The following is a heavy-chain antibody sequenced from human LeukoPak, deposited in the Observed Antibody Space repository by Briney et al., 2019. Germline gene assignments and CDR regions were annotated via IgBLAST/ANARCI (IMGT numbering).Heavy chain of an antibody. CDR3: ARDPIYGSGSYEGDY. V-gene: IGHV3-21*01. J-gene: IGHJ4*02. CDR1: GFTFSSYS. Sequence: GGSLRLSCAASGFTFSSYSINWVRQAPGKGLEWVSSISSSSSYIYYADSVKGRFTISRDNAKNSLYLQMNSLRAEDTAVYYCARDPIYGSGSYEGDYWGQGTLVTVSS. CDR2: ISSSSSYI. D-gene: IGHD3-10*01.